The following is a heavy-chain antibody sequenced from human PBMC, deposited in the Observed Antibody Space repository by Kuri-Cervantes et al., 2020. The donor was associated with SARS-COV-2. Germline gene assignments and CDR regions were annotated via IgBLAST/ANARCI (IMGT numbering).Heavy chain of an antibody. CDR2: IDQSGDT. CDR1: GGSLSTKY. V-gene: IGHV4-34*01. CDR3: ARVYSLMVYTADGKTNWFDS. D-gene: IGHD2-8*01. Sequence: GSLRLSCAVNGGSLSTKYWSWIRQPPGKGLEWIGEIDQSGDTNYSPSLKSRVTMTLDTAKNQVSLTLRSVTAADTAVHYCARVYSLMVYTADGKTNWFDSWGPGVLVTVSS. J-gene: IGHJ5*01.